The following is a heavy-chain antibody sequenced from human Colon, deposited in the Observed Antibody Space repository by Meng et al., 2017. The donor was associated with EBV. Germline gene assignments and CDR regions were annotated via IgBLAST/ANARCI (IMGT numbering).Heavy chain of an antibody. V-gene: IGHV3-15*01. CDR3: TDVGGDMI. D-gene: IGHD3-10*01. CDR1: GFTFTNSH. CDR2: IKRASDGGTT. Sequence: EVKLVGSGGDLVKPGESLRLSGAASGFTFTNSHMTWVRQAPGKGLEWVGRIKRASDGGTTDYAAPVKGRFTISRDDSKSTVYLQMNSLKSEDTGVYYCTDVGGDMIWGQGTLVTVSS. J-gene: IGHJ4*02.